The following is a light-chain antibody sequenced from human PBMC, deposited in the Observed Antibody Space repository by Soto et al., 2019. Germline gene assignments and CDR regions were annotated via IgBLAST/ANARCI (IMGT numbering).Light chain of an antibody. V-gene: IGLV2-14*02. CDR3: SSYTTSSTRI. CDR1: SSNVGSYDL. Sequence: QAVLTQPASVSGSPGQSITISCTGTSSNVGSYDLVSWYQQHPGKAPKLLIYEVTNRPFGVSNRFSGSKSGNTASLTIAGLQTEDEADYYCSSYTTSSTRIFGGGTKLTVL. J-gene: IGLJ2*01. CDR2: EVT.